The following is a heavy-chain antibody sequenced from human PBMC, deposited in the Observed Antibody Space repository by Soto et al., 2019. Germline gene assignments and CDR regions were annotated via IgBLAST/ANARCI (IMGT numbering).Heavy chain of an antibody. CDR1: GGTFSSYA. J-gene: IGHJ6*02. V-gene: IGHV1-69*13. D-gene: IGHD3-10*01. CDR3: ASVVNGSGSYYMVYYYYGMDV. CDR2: IIPIFGTA. Sequence: SVKVSCKASGGTFSSYAISWVRQAPGQGLEWMGGIIPIFGTANYAQKFQGRVTITADESTSTAYMELSSLRSEDTAVYYCASVVNGSGSYYMVYYYYGMDVWGQGTTVTVSS.